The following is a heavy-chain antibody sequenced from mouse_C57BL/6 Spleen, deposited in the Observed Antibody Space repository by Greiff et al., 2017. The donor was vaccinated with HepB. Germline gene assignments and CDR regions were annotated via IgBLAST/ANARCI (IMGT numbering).Heavy chain of an antibody. CDR1: GYTFTDYN. J-gene: IGHJ1*03. CDR3: ARGVDYDGSSYWYFDV. CDR2: INPNNGGT. Sequence: VQLQQSGPELVKPGASVKIPCKASGYTFTDYNMDWVKQSHGKSLEWIGDINPNNGGTIYNQKFKGKATLTVDKSSSTAYMELRSLTSEDTAVYYGARGVDYDGSSYWYFDVWGTGTTVTVSS. V-gene: IGHV1-18*01. D-gene: IGHD1-1*01.